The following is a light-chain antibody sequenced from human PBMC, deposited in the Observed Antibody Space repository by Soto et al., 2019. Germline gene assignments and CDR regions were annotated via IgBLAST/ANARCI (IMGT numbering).Light chain of an antibody. V-gene: IGLV2-8*01. J-gene: IGLJ1*01. CDR3: SSYAGSSNV. CDR1: SSDVGGYNY. Sequence: QSVLTQPASVSGSPGQSITISCTGTSSDVGGYNYVSWYQRHPGKAPKLMIYEVNKRPSGVPDRFSGPKSGNTASLTVSGLQAEDEADYYCSSYAGSSNVFGTGTKVTVL. CDR2: EVN.